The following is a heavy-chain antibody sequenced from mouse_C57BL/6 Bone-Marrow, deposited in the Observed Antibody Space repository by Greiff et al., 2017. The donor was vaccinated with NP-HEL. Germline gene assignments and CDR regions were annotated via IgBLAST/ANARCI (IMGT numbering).Heavy chain of an antibody. V-gene: IGHV2-5*01. Sequence: QAQLQQSGPGLVQPSQSLSITCTVSGFSLTSYGVHWVRQSPGKGLEWLGVIWRGGSTDYNAAFMSRLSITKDNSKSQVFFKMNSLQADDTAIYYCAKRGYGSSHWYFDVWGTGTTVTVSS. CDR2: IWRGGST. CDR3: AKRGYGSSHWYFDV. CDR1: GFSLTSYG. J-gene: IGHJ1*03. D-gene: IGHD1-1*01.